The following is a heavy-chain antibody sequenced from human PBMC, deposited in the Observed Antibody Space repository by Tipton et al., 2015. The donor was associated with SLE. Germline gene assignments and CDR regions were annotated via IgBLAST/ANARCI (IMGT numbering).Heavy chain of an antibody. CDR1: GGSISSYR. J-gene: IGHJ4*02. V-gene: IGHV4-59*01. Sequence: TLSLTCTVSGGSISSYRWSWIRQPPGKGLEWIGYVYYSGSTNYNPSLKSRVTMSIDTSKNQFSLKLRSVTAADTAVYYCARRDFWTGYFDYWGQGTLVTVSS. D-gene: IGHD3/OR15-3a*01. CDR2: VYYSGST. CDR3: ARRDFWTGYFDY.